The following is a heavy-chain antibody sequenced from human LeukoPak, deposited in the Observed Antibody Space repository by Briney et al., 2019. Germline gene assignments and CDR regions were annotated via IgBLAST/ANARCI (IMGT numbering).Heavy chain of an antibody. CDR2: ISGGGGTI. D-gene: IGHD7-27*01. V-gene: IGHV3-48*01. CDR3: AKVAWVY. J-gene: IGHJ4*02. Sequence: GGSLRLSCAASGFTFSAYSMNWVRQAPGKGLEWVSFISGGGGTIYYADSVKGRFTISRDNAKNSLHLQMNSLRAEDTAVYYCAKVAWVYWGQGTLVTVSS. CDR1: GFTFSAYS.